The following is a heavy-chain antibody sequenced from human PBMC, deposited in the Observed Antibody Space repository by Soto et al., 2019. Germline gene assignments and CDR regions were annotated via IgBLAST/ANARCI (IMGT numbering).Heavy chain of an antibody. Sequence: GGSLRLSYAASGFTFSNYAMHWVRQAPGKGLEWVAIVSYDGDNEYYADSVRGRFFISRDNSRNTLYLQTSSLRHEDTAVYYCARPLWRDDYNWGYFDLWGRGTLVTVSS. CDR3: ARPLWRDDYNWGYFDL. D-gene: IGHD4-4*01. CDR2: VSYDGDNE. CDR1: GFTFSNYA. J-gene: IGHJ2*01. V-gene: IGHV3-30*03.